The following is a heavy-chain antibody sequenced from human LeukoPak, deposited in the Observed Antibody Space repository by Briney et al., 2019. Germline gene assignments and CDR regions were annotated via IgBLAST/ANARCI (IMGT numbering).Heavy chain of an antibody. CDR2: ISSSGSTI. CDR1: RFTFSSYG. J-gene: IGHJ6*03. D-gene: IGHD4-17*01. Sequence: SGGSLRLSCAASRFTFSSYGMHWVRQAPGKGLEWVSYISSSGSTIYYADSVKGRFTISRDNAKNSLYLQMNSLRAEDTAVYYCASRLRPKNYYYMDVWGKGTTVTISS. CDR3: ASRLRPKNYYYMDV. V-gene: IGHV3-48*04.